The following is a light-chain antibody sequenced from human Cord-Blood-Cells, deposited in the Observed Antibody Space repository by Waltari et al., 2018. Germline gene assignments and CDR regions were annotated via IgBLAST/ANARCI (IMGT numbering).Light chain of an antibody. CDR2: GKN. CDR3: NSRDSSGNHWV. CDR1: SLRSYY. J-gene: IGLJ3*02. Sequence: SSELTQDPAVSVALGQTVRITCQGDSLRSYYASWYQQKPRQAPVLVIYGKNSRPSGIPDRFSGSSAGNTASLTITGAQAEDEADYYCNSRDSSGNHWVFGGGTKLTVL. V-gene: IGLV3-19*01.